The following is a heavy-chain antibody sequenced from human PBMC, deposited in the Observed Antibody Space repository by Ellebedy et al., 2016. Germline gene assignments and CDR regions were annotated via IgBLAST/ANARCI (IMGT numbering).Heavy chain of an antibody. J-gene: IGHJ6*02. CDR1: GFAFSSYA. V-gene: IGHV3-23*01. D-gene: IGHD2-8*01. Sequence: GGSLRLSCAASGFAFSSYAMSWVRQAPGKGLEWVSSISGSDGSTYYADSVKGRFTVSRDNSKNTLYLQMNSLRAEDTAVYYCAKEGYPDCTDGVCYYYYYHGLDVWGQGTTVTVSS. CDR3: AKEGYPDCTDGVCYYYYYHGLDV. CDR2: ISGSDGST.